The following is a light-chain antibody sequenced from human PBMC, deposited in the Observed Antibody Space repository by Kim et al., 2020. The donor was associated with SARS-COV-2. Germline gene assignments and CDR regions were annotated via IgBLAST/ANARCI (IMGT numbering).Light chain of an antibody. CDR2: KAS. CDR3: QQYSHYSRT. CDR1: QSFNDW. V-gene: IGKV1-5*03. Sequence: DIQMTQFPSTLSGSVGDRVTITCRASQSFNDWLAWYQQKPGKAPNLLIYKASILKSGVTSRFSGSGSGTEFTLTISSLQPDDAATYYCQQYSHYSRTFGQGTKVDIK. J-gene: IGKJ1*01.